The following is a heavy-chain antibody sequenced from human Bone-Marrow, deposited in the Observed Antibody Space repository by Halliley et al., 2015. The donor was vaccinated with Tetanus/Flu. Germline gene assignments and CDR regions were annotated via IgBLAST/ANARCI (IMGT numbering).Heavy chain of an antibody. CDR3: ATGDNWNYG. Sequence: WPWIRQPPGKGLEWIGEINHSGSPNYNPSLRSRLTISVDTSKRQFSLKQVSLNLTSVSAADTAVYYCATGDNWNYG. J-gene: IGHJ6*01. V-gene: IGHV4-34*01. D-gene: IGHD1-20*01. CDR2: INHSGSP.